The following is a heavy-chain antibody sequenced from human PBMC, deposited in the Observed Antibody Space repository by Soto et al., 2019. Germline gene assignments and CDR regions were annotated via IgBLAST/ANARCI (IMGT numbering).Heavy chain of an antibody. CDR2: IYYSGTT. D-gene: IGHD5-12*01. CDR1: GGSISTYY. Sequence: SETLSLTCTVSGGSISTYYWSWIRQPPGKGLEWIGFIYYSGTTNYNPSLKSRVTISVDTSKNQFSLKLSSVTAADTAVYYCARDAYSGYDKGYFDYWGPGTLVTVSS. CDR3: ARDAYSGYDKGYFDY. V-gene: IGHV4-59*01. J-gene: IGHJ4*02.